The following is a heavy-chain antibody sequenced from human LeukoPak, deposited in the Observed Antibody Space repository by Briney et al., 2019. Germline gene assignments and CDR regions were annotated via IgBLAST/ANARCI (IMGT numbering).Heavy chain of an antibody. V-gene: IGHV4-59*08. CDR1: GASTSDKY. J-gene: IGHJ4*02. CDR2: IYNGRNT. Sequence: PWETLSLTCSASGASTSDKYWSWIRQSPGRTLEWIGHIYNGRNTKYNPSLTSRVTISVDTSKNQFSLSLTSVTAADTAMYYCAQTTGWPGFDFWGPGALVTVSS. CDR3: AQTTGWPGFDF. D-gene: IGHD6-19*01.